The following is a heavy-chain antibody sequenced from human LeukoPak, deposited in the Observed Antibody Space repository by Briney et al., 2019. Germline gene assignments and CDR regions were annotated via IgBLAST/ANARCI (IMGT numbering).Heavy chain of an antibody. V-gene: IGHV3-33*08. D-gene: IGHD3-9*01. CDR3: ARAPGTGYYLAEYIQH. CDR1: GFTFSRYG. J-gene: IGHJ1*01. Sequence: PGRSLRLSCAASGFTFSRYGMHWVRQAPGKGLEWVSVIWYDGTNKYYADSVKGRFTISRDNSKNTLYLQMNSLRAEDTAVYYCARAPGTGYYLAEYIQHWGQGTLVTVSS. CDR2: IWYDGTNK.